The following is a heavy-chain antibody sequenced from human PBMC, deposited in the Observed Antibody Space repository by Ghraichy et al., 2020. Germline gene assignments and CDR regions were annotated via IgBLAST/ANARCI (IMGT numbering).Heavy chain of an antibody. D-gene: IGHD3-22*01. Sequence: GGSLRLSCAASGFTFSDYWMSWVRQAPGKGLEWVANIKQDGSEKYYVGSVKGRFTFSRDNAEKSVYLQMNSLRAEDTAVYYCARVTYYYDSSGSKYCFGMDVWGQGTTVTVSS. CDR3: ARVTYYYDSSGSKYCFGMDV. J-gene: IGHJ6*02. CDR2: IKQDGSEK. V-gene: IGHV3-7*01. CDR1: GFTFSDYW.